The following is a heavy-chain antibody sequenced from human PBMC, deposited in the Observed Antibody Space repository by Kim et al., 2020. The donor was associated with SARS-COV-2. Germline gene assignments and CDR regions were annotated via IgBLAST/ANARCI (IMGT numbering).Heavy chain of an antibody. CDR2: IYYSGST. CDR3: ARHPSYGGNTFDY. Sequence: SETLSLTCTVSGGSISSSSYYWGWIRQPPGKGLEWIGSIYYSGSTYYNPSLKSRVTISVDTSKNQFSLKLSSVTAADTAVYYCARHPSYGGNTFDYWGQGTLVTVSS. CDR1: GGSISSSSYY. D-gene: IGHD4-17*01. V-gene: IGHV4-39*01. J-gene: IGHJ4*02.